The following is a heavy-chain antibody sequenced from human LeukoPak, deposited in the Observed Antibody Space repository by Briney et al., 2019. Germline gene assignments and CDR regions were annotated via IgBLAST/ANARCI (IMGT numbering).Heavy chain of an antibody. V-gene: IGHV1-69*04. D-gene: IGHD3-9*01. J-gene: IGHJ5*02. Sequence: GASVKVSCKASGGTFSSYAISWVRQAPGQGLEWMGRIIPILGIANYAQKFQGRVTITADKSTSTAYMELSSLRSEDTAVYYCARSPMLPYDILAGTHTSWFDPWGQGTLVTVSS. CDR2: IIPILGIA. CDR3: ARSPMLPYDILAGTHTSWFDP. CDR1: GGTFSSYA.